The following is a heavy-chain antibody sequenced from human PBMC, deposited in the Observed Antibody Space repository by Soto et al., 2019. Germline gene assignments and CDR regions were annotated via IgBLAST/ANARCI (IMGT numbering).Heavy chain of an antibody. V-gene: IGHV3-64D*06. CDR3: VKVAGRVYFDS. CDR2: ISSNGDNT. CDR1: GFIFSSYT. J-gene: IGHJ4*02. Sequence: PGESLRLSCSASGFIFSSYTMYWVRQAPGKGLEYVSAISSNGDNTFYTDSVKGRFFISRDNSKNTLSLQMSSVRNEDTAMYYCVKVAGRVYFDSWGQGTLVTVSS.